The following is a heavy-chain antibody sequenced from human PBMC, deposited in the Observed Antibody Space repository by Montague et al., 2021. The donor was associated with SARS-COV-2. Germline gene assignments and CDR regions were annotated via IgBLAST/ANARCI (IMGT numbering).Heavy chain of an antibody. D-gene: IGHD3-10*01. CDR1: GYSINSNYY. Sequence: SETLSLTCTVSGYSINSNYYWGWIRQPPGKGLEWIGCCYRSGTTHYHPSLKSRVTISLDTSNNHFTLKVTSVTAADTAVYYCARAPYYGPGKPYQFDYWGRGTLVTVSS. CDR2: CYRSGTT. V-gene: IGHV4-38-2*02. CDR3: ARAPYYGPGKPYQFDY. J-gene: IGHJ4*02.